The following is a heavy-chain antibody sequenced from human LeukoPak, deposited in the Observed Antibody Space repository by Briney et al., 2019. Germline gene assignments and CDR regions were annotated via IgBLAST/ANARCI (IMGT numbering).Heavy chain of an antibody. J-gene: IGHJ4*02. Sequence: ASVKVSCKASGYTFIGNYLHWVRQAPGQGLEWMGWMNPKGGGTNYLQKFQGRVTMTRDTSINTAYMELIRLKSDDTAVYYCARLRDSSSPGDFDFWGQGTLVTVSS. CDR3: ARLRDSSSPGDFDF. D-gene: IGHD6-6*01. V-gene: IGHV1-2*02. CDR1: GYTFIGNY. CDR2: MNPKGGGT.